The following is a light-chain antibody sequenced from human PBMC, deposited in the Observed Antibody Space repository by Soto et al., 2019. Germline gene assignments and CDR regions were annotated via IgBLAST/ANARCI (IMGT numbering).Light chain of an antibody. CDR3: QQYGNPALT. Sequence: DIQMTQSPSSLSASVGDRVTISCQASQDISNYLNWYQQKPGKAPKLLIYDASSLETGVPSRFGGRGFGTDFTFTISSLQPEDVATYYCQQYGNPALTFGGGTKWIS. CDR2: DAS. CDR1: QDISNY. V-gene: IGKV1-33*01. J-gene: IGKJ4*01.